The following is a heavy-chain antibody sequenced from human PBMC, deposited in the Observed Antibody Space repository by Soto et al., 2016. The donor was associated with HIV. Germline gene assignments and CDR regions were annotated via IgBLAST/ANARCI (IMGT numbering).Heavy chain of an antibody. CDR3: ARDLVDGLGRHSDYRDW. CDR2: ISAYNGNT. J-gene: IGHJ4*02. D-gene: IGHD3-10*01. V-gene: IGHV1-18*01. CDR1: GYTFSSYG. Sequence: QVQLVQSGAEVKKPGTSVKVSCKASGYTFSSYGFSWVRQAPGQGLEYMGWISAYNGNTNYVQKFQDRVTMTTDTSTSTAYMELRRLRSDDTAVYYCARDLVDGLGRHSDYRDWWGQGTLVTVSS.